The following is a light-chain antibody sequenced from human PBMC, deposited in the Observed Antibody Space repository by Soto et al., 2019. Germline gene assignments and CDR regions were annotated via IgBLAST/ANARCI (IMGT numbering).Light chain of an antibody. J-gene: IGKJ1*01. Sequence: EIEITQSPATLTVSPGERATPSCRDSQRASSNVAWCQQKPGQAPRLLIYGASTRATGIPARFSGSGYGTALTLTISSLQYADFAVYHCQQYHNWLPWTFGQGTKVDVK. CDR1: QRASSN. CDR2: GAS. CDR3: QQYHNWLPWT. V-gene: IGKV3-15*01.